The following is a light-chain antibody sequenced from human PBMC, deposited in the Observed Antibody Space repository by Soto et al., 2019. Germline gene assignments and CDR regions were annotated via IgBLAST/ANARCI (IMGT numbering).Light chain of an antibody. CDR3: QQYGGSPRALS. Sequence: EIVLTQSPDTLSLSPGERATLSCRASQTVGTDFLVWHQQTIGQPPRLLIYATSRRATGIPDRFSGSGSGADFPLTISRREPEDFVVYYCQQYGGSPRALSFGGGTRVESK. V-gene: IGKV3-20*01. CDR1: QTVGTDF. CDR2: ATS. J-gene: IGKJ4*01.